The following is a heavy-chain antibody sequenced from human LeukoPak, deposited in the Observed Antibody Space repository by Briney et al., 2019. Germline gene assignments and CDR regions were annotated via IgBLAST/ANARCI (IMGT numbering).Heavy chain of an antibody. CDR3: ARGGKQQQLPRGFDY. V-gene: IGHV3-30-3*01. Sequence: GGSLRLSCAASGFTFSSYAMHWVRQAPGKGLEWVAVISYDGSNKYYADSVEGRFTISRDNSKNTLYLQMNSLRAEDTAVYYCARGGKQQQLPRGFDYWGQGTLVTSPQ. D-gene: IGHD6-13*01. CDR2: ISYDGSNK. J-gene: IGHJ4*02. CDR1: GFTFSSYA.